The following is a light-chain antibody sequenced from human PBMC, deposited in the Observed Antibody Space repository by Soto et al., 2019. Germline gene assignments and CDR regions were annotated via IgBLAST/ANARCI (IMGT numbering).Light chain of an antibody. V-gene: IGLV2-14*01. CDR1: SSDLGGYNY. CDR3: SSYTSSDTLV. Sequence: ALTQPASVSGSPGQSITVSCTGTSSDLGGYNYVSWYQHHPGKAPKLMIYEVSNRPSGVSNRFSGSKSGNTASLTISGLQAEDEAGYYCSSYTSSDTLVLGTGTKVTVL. CDR2: EVS. J-gene: IGLJ1*01.